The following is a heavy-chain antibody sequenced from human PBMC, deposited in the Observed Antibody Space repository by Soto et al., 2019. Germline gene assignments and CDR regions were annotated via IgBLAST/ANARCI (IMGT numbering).Heavy chain of an antibody. CDR2: INPDGRTI. CDR1: W. Sequence: EGSLRLSCAASWMHWVRQAPGEGLVWVSRINPDGRTINYADSVKGRFTISRDNAKNTLYLQMNILRVEDTAVYFCATAGNYRFDNWGLGTLVTVAS. CDR3: ATAGNYRFDN. J-gene: IGHJ4*02. V-gene: IGHV3-74*01. D-gene: IGHD1-1*01.